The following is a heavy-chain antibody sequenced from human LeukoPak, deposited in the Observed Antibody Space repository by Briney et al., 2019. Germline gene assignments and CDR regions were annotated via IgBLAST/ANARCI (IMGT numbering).Heavy chain of an antibody. V-gene: IGHV4-59*01. D-gene: IGHD4-11*01. J-gene: IGHJ6*03. CDR2: IYYSGST. Sequence: PSETLSLTCTVSGGSISSYYWSWIRQPPGKGLEWIGYIYYSGSTNYNPSLKSRVTISVGTSKNQFSLKLSSVTAADTAVYYCARGLTTAPAAYYYYYMDVWGKGTTVTVSS. CDR3: ARGLTTAPAAYYYYYMDV. CDR1: GGSISSYY.